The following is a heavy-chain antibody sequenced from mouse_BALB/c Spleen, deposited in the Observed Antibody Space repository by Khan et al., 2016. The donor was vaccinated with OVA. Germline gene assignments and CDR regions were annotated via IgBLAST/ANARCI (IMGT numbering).Heavy chain of an antibody. J-gene: IGHJ4*01. V-gene: IGHV5-9-3*01. CDR3: ARLYAMDY. Sequence: EVQLVESGGGLVKPGGSLKLSCAASGFTFSSYAMSWVRQTPEKRLEWVATISSGGGDTYYPDSVKGRFTISRDNANNTLYLQMSSLRSEDTAMYYCARLYAMDYWGQGTSVTVSS. CDR2: ISSGGGDT. CDR1: GFTFSSYA.